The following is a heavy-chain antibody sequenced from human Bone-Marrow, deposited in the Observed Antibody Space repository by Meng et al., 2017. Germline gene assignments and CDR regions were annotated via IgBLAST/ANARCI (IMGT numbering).Heavy chain of an antibody. CDR3: ARAGSTEYDYVWGSYRYTDYYYGMDV. V-gene: IGHV3-21*01. CDR1: GFTFSSYS. CDR2: ISSSSSYI. Sequence: GGSLRLSCAASGFTFSSYSMNWVRQAPGKGLEWVSSISSSSSYIYYADSVKGRFTISRDNAKNSLYLQMNSLRAEDTAVYYCARAGSTEYDYVWGSYRYTDYYYGMDVWGQGTTVTVSS. D-gene: IGHD3-16*02. J-gene: IGHJ6*02.